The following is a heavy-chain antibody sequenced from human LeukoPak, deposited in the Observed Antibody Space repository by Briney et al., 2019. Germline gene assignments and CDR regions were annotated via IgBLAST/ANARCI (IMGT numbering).Heavy chain of an antibody. CDR2: IIPIFGTA. V-gene: IGHV1-69*13. CDR1: GYTFTGYF. D-gene: IGHD3-10*01. CDR3: ARHLLQPPDYGSAPFDP. J-gene: IGHJ5*02. Sequence: GASVKVSCKASGYTFTGYFMHWVRQAPGQGLEWMGGIIPIFGTANYAQKFQGRVTITADESTSTAYMELSSLRSEDTAVYYCARHLLQPPDYGSAPFDPWGQGTLVTVSS.